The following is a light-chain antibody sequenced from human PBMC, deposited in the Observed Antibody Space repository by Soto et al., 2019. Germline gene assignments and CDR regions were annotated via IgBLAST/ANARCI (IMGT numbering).Light chain of an antibody. V-gene: IGKV3-15*01. CDR1: QSVGSN. CDR2: GES. Sequence: EIVMTQSPATLSVSPGERVTLSCRASQSVGSNLAWYQQKPGQVPRLLIYGESSRATGIPTTFSGSGSGAEFTLTISSLQSEDFAIYYCQQYSNWPFTLGQGTKLEIK. CDR3: QQYSNWPFT. J-gene: IGKJ2*01.